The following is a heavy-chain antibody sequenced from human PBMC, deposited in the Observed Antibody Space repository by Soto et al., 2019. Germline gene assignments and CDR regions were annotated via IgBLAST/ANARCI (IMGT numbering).Heavy chain of an antibody. V-gene: IGHV5-51*01. J-gene: IGHJ4*02. CDR2: IFPGDSNT. CDR3: AKRKNKVGAPFDS. D-gene: IGHD1-26*01. Sequence: LGESLKISCKDFGDTFSTFWIAWVREMPGKGLEWIGTIFPGDSNTIYNPSFEGQVAISVDKSASTAYLQWSSLKASDTAMYYRAKRKNKVGAPFDSWGQGTLVTVSS. CDR1: GDTFSTFW.